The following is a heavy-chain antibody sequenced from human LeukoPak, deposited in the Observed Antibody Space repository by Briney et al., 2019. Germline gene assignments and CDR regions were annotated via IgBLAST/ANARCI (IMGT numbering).Heavy chain of an antibody. V-gene: IGHV4-39*07. CDR3: ATRNARRAPNWFDP. CDR1: GVSISSSNSY. CDR2: VNHSGST. Sequence: SETLSLTCTVSGVSISSSNSYWGWIRQPPGKGLEWIGEVNHSGSTNYNPSLKSRVTISLDTSKNQFSLKLTSVTAADTALYYCATRNARRAPNWFDPWGQGTLVTVSS. J-gene: IGHJ5*02. D-gene: IGHD1-1*01.